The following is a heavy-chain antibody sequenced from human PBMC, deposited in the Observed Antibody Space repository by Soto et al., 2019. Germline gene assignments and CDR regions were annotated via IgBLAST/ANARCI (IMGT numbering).Heavy chain of an antibody. CDR2: INPTGGST. Sequence: QGQLVQSGAEVKKPGASVKVSCKASGYTFTNYYINWVRQAPGQGLEWMGIINPTGGSTNYAQKFQGRVTLTMDTSTSTVYMQLSSLRFEDTAVYYCARDLAAGDYWGQGTLVTVSS. CDR1: GYTFTNYY. CDR3: ARDLAAGDY. V-gene: IGHV1-46*01. J-gene: IGHJ4*02. D-gene: IGHD6-13*01.